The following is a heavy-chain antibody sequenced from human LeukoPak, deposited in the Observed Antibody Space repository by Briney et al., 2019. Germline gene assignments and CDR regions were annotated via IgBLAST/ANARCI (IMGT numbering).Heavy chain of an antibody. CDR3: AKDKRWLQINLPDY. CDR2: ISYDGSNK. D-gene: IGHD5-24*01. CDR1: GFTFSSYG. Sequence: PGRSLRLSCAASGFTFSSYGMHWVRQAPGKGLEWVAVISYDGSNKYYADSVKGRFTISRDNSKNTLYLQMNSLRAEDTAVYYCAKDKRWLQINLPDYWGQGTLVTVSS. J-gene: IGHJ4*02. V-gene: IGHV3-30*18.